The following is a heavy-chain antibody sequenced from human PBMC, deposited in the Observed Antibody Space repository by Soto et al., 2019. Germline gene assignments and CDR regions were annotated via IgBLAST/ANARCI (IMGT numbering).Heavy chain of an antibody. J-gene: IGHJ5*02. D-gene: IGHD6-19*01. CDR1: GVSFSGYY. Sequence: SETLSLTCAVYGVSFSGYYWSWIPQPPGKGLEWIGEINHSGSTNYNPSLKSRVTISVDTSKNQFSLKLSSVTAADTAVYYCASAAVAGTFGWFDPWGQGTLVTVSS. V-gene: IGHV4-34*01. CDR3: ASAAVAGTFGWFDP. CDR2: INHSGST.